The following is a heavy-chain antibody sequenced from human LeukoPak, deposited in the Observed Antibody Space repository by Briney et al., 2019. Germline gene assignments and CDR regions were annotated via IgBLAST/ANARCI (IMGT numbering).Heavy chain of an antibody. Sequence: SETLSLTCAVSGGSISSSDWWSWVRQPPGKGLEWIGEIYHSGSTNYNPSLKSRVTISVDKSKNQFSLKLSSVTAADTAVYYCASFPAAYSFGTSVVDYWGQGTLVTVSS. D-gene: IGHD6-13*01. CDR3: ASFPAAYSFGTSVVDY. J-gene: IGHJ4*02. CDR2: IYHSGST. V-gene: IGHV4-4*02. CDR1: GGSISSSDW.